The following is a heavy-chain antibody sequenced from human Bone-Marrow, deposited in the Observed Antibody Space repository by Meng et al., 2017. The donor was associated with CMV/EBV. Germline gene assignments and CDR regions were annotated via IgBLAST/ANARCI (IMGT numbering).Heavy chain of an antibody. CDR1: GYTFTGQY. CDR3: ARDRALERRGQPDY. CDR2: INPKSGGT. V-gene: IGHV1-2*02. D-gene: IGHD1-1*01. Sequence: ASVKVSCKASGYTFTGQYIHWVRQAPGQGLEWMGWINPKSGGTKYAQKFQGRVTMTRDTSISTAYMELSRLISDDTAVYYCARDRALERRGQPDYWGQGTLVTGSS. J-gene: IGHJ4*02.